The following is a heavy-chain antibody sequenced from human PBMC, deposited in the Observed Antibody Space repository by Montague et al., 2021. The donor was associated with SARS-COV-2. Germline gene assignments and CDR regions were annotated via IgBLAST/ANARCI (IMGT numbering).Heavy chain of an antibody. V-gene: IGHV3-48*02. D-gene: IGHD3-10*01. Sequence: SLRLSCAASGFTFSSYSMNWVRQAPGKGLEWISYISSSSSSEYFADSVKGRFTVFRDNARTSLYLQMNSLRDEDTAVYYCARAFLGVGESRGYGLDVWGQGTTAIVSS. J-gene: IGHJ6*02. CDR2: ISSSSSSE. CDR1: GFTFSSYS. CDR3: ARAFLGVGESRGYGLDV.